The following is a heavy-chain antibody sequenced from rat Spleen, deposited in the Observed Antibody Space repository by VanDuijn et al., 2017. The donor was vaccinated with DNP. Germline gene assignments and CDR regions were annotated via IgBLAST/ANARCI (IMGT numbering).Heavy chain of an antibody. J-gene: IGHJ2*01. CDR3: ARGRWELDY. D-gene: IGHD5-1*01. V-gene: IGHV5-31*01. CDR2: ITSSGSST. Sequence: EVQLVESGGDLVQPGRSLKLSCVASGFTFNNYWMAWIRQVPGMGLEWVASITSSGSSTYYPDSVKGRFTISRDNAESTLFLQMDSLRSENTATYYCARGRWELDYWGQGVMVTVSA. CDR1: GFTFNNYW.